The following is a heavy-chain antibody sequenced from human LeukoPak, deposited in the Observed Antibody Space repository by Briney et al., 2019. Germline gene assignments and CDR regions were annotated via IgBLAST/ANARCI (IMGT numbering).Heavy chain of an antibody. D-gene: IGHD6-19*01. CDR1: GGTFSSYA. V-gene: IGHV1-69*04. J-gene: IGHJ4*02. CDR2: IIPILGIA. Sequence: SVKVSCKASGGTFSSYAISWVRQAPGQGLEWMGRIIPILGIANYAQKFQGRVTITADKSTSTAYMELSSLRSEDTAVYYCARDSSGWAFDYWGQGTLVTVSS. CDR3: ARDSSGWAFDY.